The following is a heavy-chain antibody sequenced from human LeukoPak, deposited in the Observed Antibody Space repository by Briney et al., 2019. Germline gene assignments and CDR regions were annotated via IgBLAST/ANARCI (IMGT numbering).Heavy chain of an antibody. Sequence: PSETLSLTCAVNGGSFSDYYWSWIRQPPGKGLEWIGYIYYSGSTNYNPSLKSRVTISVDTSKNQFSLKLSSVTAADTAVYYCARGRTEAYFDWSSYYYYMDVWGKGTTVTISS. V-gene: IGHV4-59*01. D-gene: IGHD3-9*01. CDR2: IYYSGST. J-gene: IGHJ6*03. CDR1: GGSFSDYY. CDR3: ARGRTEAYFDWSSYYYYMDV.